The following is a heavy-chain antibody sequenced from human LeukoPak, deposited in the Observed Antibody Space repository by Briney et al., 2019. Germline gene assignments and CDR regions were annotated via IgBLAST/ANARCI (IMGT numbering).Heavy chain of an antibody. CDR1: GXTFSSYE. D-gene: IGHD1-1*01. J-gene: IGHJ4*02. Sequence: GGSLRLSCAASGXTFSSYEMNWVRQAPGKGQEWVSYISSSGSSIYYADSVKGRFTISRDNAQNSLYLQMNSLRADDTAVYYCARALDRYFDYWGQGTLVTVSS. CDR2: ISSSGSSI. CDR3: ARALDRYFDY. V-gene: IGHV3-48*03.